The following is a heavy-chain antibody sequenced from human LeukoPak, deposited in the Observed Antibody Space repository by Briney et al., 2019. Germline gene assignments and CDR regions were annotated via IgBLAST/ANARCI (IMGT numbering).Heavy chain of an antibody. CDR1: GITFSNYA. D-gene: IGHD3-22*01. CDR2: ISGSAHKI. Sequence: TGGSLRLSCVASGITFSNYAVSWVRQAPEKGLDWVSVISGSAHKIRYADSVKGRFTISRDNSKNTLYLQMDSLRVEDTAVYYCGGYSSLDHWGQGTLVTVSS. J-gene: IGHJ4*02. V-gene: IGHV3-23*01. CDR3: GGYSSLDH.